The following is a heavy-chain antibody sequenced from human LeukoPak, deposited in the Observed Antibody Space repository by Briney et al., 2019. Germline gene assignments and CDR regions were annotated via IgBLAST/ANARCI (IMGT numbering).Heavy chain of an antibody. D-gene: IGHD4-17*01. CDR1: GFTFSGYA. V-gene: IGHV3-23*01. CDR2: ISGSGDST. CDR3: AKDLRSSPIAFHI. Sequence: PGGSLRLSCAASGFTFSGYAMTWVRRAPGKGLEWVSSISGSGDSTYYADSVKGRFTISRDNSKNTLYLQMNSLRAEDTVVYYCAKDLRSSPIAFHIWGQGTMVTVSS. J-gene: IGHJ3*02.